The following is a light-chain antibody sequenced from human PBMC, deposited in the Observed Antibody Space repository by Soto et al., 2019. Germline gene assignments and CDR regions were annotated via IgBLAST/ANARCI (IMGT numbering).Light chain of an antibody. Sequence: EIVLTQSPATLSLSPGERATLSCRASRSVSSYLAWYQQKPGQAPRLLIYDASNRATGIPARFSGSGSGTDFTLTISSLEPEEFAVYYCEQRSNWPPVFGGGPKVEIK. CDR1: RSVSSY. J-gene: IGKJ4*01. CDR3: EQRSNWPPV. V-gene: IGKV3-11*01. CDR2: DAS.